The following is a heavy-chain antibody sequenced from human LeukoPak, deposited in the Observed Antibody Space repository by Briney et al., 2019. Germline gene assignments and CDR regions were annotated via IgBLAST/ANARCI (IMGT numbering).Heavy chain of an antibody. V-gene: IGHV3-30*02. J-gene: IGHJ4*02. CDR1: GFSYSNYG. Sequence: GGSLRLSCAASGFSYSNYGMHWVRQAPGKGLEGVAVIHSDGSIKYYADSVKGRFTISRDNSKNTLFLQMNSLRGGDMAVYYCARDQYRSSYYLDCWGQGTLVTVSS. D-gene: IGHD6-6*01. CDR2: IHSDGSIK. CDR3: ARDQYRSSYYLDC.